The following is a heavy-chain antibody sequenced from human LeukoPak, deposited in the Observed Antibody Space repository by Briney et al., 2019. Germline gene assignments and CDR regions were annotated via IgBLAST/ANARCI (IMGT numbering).Heavy chain of an antibody. CDR2: IWYDGSNK. D-gene: IGHD6-6*01. CDR1: GFTFSSYG. J-gene: IGHJ4*02. CDR3: ARDYSSSGPFDY. V-gene: IGHV3-33*01. Sequence: GGSLRLSCAASGFTFSSYGMHWVRQAPGKGLEWVAVIWYDGSNKYYADSVKGRFTISRDNSKNTLYLQMNSLRAEDTAVYCCARDYSSSGPFDYWGQGTLVTVSS.